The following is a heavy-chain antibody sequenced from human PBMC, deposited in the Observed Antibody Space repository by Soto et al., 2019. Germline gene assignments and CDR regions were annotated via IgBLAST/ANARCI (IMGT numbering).Heavy chain of an antibody. Sequence: GGSLRLSCASSGFTFSGSAMHWVRQASGKGLEWVGRIRSKANSYATAYAASVKGRFTISRDDSKNTAYLQMNSLKTEDTAVYYCSSPGYDFWNCYYPFDYWGQGTLVTVSS. V-gene: IGHV3-73*01. CDR2: IRSKANSYAT. CDR3: SSPGYDFWNCYYPFDY. CDR1: GFTFSGSA. D-gene: IGHD3-3*01. J-gene: IGHJ4*02.